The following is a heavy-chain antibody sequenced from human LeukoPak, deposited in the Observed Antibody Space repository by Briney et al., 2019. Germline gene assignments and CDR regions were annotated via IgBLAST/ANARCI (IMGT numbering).Heavy chain of an antibody. CDR3: ASGKVPAAIRGTFDY. D-gene: IGHD2-2*02. CDR2: ISYDGSNK. J-gene: IGHJ4*02. V-gene: IGHV3-30*01. Sequence: GRSLRLSCAASGFTFSSYAMHWVRQAPGKGLEWVAVISYDGSNKYYADSAKGRFTISRDNSKNTLYLQMNSLRAEDTAVYYCASGKVPAAIRGTFDYWGQGTLVTVFS. CDR1: GFTFSSYA.